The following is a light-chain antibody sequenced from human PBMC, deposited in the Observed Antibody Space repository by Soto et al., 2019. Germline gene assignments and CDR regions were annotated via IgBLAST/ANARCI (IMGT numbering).Light chain of an antibody. Sequence: EIFMTQSPSTLSVSPGESATLSCRASQSVSNNLTWYQQKPGQPPRLLIYGASTRATGVPGRFSGCGSGTEFTLTIRSLQYQDFAVYYCQQYRTFGQGTKVDIK. CDR1: QSVSNN. CDR2: GAS. V-gene: IGKV3-15*01. CDR3: QQYRT. J-gene: IGKJ1*01.